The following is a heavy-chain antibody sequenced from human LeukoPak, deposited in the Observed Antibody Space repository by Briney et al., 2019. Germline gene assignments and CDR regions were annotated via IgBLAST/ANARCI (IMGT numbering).Heavy chain of an antibody. Sequence: ASVKVSCKASGYTFTSYGISWVRQAPGQGLEWMGWISAYNGNTNYAQKLQGRVTMTTDTSTSTAYMELTSLRYDDTAVYYCARGGPVDVNSWYFFDYWGQGTLVTVSS. CDR2: ISAYNGNT. D-gene: IGHD6-13*01. J-gene: IGHJ4*02. CDR1: GYTFTSYG. V-gene: IGHV1-18*01. CDR3: ARGGPVDVNSWYFFDY.